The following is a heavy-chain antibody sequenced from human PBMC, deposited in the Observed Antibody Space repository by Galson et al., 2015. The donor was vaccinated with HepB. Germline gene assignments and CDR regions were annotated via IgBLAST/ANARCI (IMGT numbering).Heavy chain of an antibody. J-gene: IGHJ4*02. CDR2: INPSGGST. V-gene: IGHV1-46*01. D-gene: IGHD1-26*01. Sequence: SVKVSCKASGYTFTSYYMHWVRQAPGQGLEWMGIINPSGGSTSYAQKFQGRVTMTRDTSTSTVYMELSSLRSEDTAVYYCARVPRGFVGGGEMADYWGQGTLVTVSS. CDR1: GYTFTSYY. CDR3: ARVPRGFVGGGEMADY.